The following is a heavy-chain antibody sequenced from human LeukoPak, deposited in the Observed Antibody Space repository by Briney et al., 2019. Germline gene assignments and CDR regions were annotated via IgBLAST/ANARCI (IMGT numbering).Heavy chain of an antibody. J-gene: IGHJ4*02. Sequence: RSLGLSCAASGFTFSSYAMHWVRQAPGKGLEWVAVISYDGSNKYYADSVKGRFTISRDNSKNTLYLQMNSLRAEDTAVYYCAKVGGLYIVVVPAAIDYWGQGTLVTVSS. D-gene: IGHD2-2*01. V-gene: IGHV3-30-3*01. CDR1: GFTFSSYA. CDR2: ISYDGSNK. CDR3: AKVGGLYIVVVPAAIDY.